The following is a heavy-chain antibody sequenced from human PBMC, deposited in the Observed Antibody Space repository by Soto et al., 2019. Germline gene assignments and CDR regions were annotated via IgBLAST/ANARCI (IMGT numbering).Heavy chain of an antibody. Sequence: GGSLRLSCAASGFIFNNYGMHWVRQAPGKGLEWVALIYYDGTSKYYADSVKGRFTISRDNSRDTLYLQMNSLRAEDTAVYYCARGYSSGYSAFDYWGQGTPVTVSS. V-gene: IGHV3-33*01. D-gene: IGHD3-22*01. CDR1: GFIFNNYG. CDR3: ARGYSSGYSAFDY. CDR2: IYYDGTSK. J-gene: IGHJ4*02.